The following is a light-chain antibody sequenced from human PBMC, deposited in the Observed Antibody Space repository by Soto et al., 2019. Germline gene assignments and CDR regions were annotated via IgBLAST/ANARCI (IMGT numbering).Light chain of an antibody. J-gene: IGKJ2*01. V-gene: IGKV3-15*01. CDR1: QSVSSSY. CDR3: QHYNYWPYT. CDR2: DVS. Sequence: IVLTQSPGTLSLSPGERATLSCRASQSVSSSYLAWYQQKPGQAHRLLIYDVSTRATGVPARFSGSGSGTELTITISSPQSEDFEVYYCQHYNYWPYTFGQGTKVDIK.